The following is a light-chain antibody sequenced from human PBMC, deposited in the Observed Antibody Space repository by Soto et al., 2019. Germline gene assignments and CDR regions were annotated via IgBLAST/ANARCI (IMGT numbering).Light chain of an antibody. CDR2: GAS. J-gene: IGKJ5*01. Sequence: EIVLTQSPGTLSLSPGERATLSCRASQSISSKYLAWYQQRPGQAPRLLIYGASSRATGIPDRFSGSGSGTDFTLTISRLESEDFALYYCQQYGDSPRITFGQGTRLEIK. CDR3: QQYGDSPRIT. V-gene: IGKV3-20*01. CDR1: QSISSKY.